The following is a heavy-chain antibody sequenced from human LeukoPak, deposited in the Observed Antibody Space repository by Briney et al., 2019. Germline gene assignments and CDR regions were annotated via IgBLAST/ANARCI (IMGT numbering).Heavy chain of an antibody. J-gene: IGHJ4*02. CDR1: GFTFSHYS. V-gene: IGHV3-64*01. CDR3: ARDPGRSPDY. Sequence: GGSLRLSCAASGFTFSHYSMHWVRQAPGKGLEYVSAINNNGDDTYYTNSVKGRFTISRDNSKNTLYLQMGSLRAEDMAVYYCARDPGRSPDYWGQGTPVTVSS. D-gene: IGHD1-26*01. CDR2: INNNGDDT.